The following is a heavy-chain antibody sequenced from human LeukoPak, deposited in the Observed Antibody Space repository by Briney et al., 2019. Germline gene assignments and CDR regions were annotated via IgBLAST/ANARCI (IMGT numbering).Heavy chain of an antibody. D-gene: IGHD6-19*01. J-gene: IGHJ4*02. CDR1: EFTFSSYW. Sequence: GGSLRLSCAASEFTFSSYWMSWVRQAPGKGLEWVANIKLDGSVEYYVDSVRGRFTISRDNANHSLYLQMNSLRAEDTAVYYCAKVRAPSGWFNSDYWGQGTLVTVSS. CDR3: AKVRAPSGWFNSDY. CDR2: IKLDGSVE. V-gene: IGHV3-7*03.